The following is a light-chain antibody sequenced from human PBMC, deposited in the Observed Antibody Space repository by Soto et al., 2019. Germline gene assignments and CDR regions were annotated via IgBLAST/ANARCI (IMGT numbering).Light chain of an antibody. CDR1: RSDVGGYNY. J-gene: IGLJ2*01. Sequence: QSALTQPRSVSGSPGQSVTISCTGTRSDVGGYNYVSWYQQHPGKAPRLMIYAVSQRPLEVPDRFSGSKSGNTASLTISGLQADDEADYYCCSYAGSYSFVVFGGGTKLTVL. CDR3: CSYAGSYSFVV. CDR2: AVS. V-gene: IGLV2-11*01.